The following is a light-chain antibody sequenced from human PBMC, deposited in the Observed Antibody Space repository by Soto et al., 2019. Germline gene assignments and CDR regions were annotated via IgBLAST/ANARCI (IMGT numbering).Light chain of an antibody. CDR1: QSISNW. V-gene: IGKV1-5*01. J-gene: IGKJ1*01. CDR2: DAS. CDR3: QQYNSHSRT. Sequence: DIQMTQSPSTLSASEGDRVTITCRASQSISNWLAWFQQKPGKAPKLLIYDASSLKSGVPSRFSGSGFGTEFTLTISSLQPDDFATYYCQQYNSHSRTFGQGTKVEIK.